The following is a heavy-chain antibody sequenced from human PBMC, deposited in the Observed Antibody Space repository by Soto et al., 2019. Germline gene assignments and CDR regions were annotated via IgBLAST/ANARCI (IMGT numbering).Heavy chain of an antibody. Sequence: SGPTLVNPTQTLTLTCPFSGFSLSTSVMCVSWIRQPPGKALEWLALIYCDDDKRYSPSLKSRLTITTDTSKNQVVLTMTNIEPVHTSTYYCAQRSGYYYGPYAFDIRGQGTMVTGSS. CDR1: GFSLSTSVMC. D-gene: IGHD3-22*01. CDR2: IYCDDDK. CDR3: AQRSGYYYGPYAFDI. V-gene: IGHV2-5*08. J-gene: IGHJ3*02.